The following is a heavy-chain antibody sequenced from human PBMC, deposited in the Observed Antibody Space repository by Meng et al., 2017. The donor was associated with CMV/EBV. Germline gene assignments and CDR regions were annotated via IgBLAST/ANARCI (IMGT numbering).Heavy chain of an antibody. D-gene: IGHD6-13*01. CDR2: ISGSGGST. CDR1: GFTFSSYA. V-gene: IGHV3-23*01. Sequence: GGSLRLSCAASGFTFSSYAMSWVRQAPGKGLEWVSAISGSGGSTYYADSVKGRFTISRDNSKNTLYLQMNSLRAKDTAVYYCAKDRLSSSWLYYYYYGMDVWGQGTTVTVSS. J-gene: IGHJ6*02. CDR3: AKDRLSSSWLYYYYYGMDV.